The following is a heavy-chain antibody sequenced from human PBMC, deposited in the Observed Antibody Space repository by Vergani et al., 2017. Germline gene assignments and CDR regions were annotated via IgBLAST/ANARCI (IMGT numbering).Heavy chain of an antibody. CDR3: AKSSKVVPAANNYYDSSGYS. V-gene: IGHV3-23*01. D-gene: IGHD3-22*01. Sequence: EVQLLQSEGAVVQPGGSLRLSCVASGFTFSSHAMSWVRQGHGQGLEWVSSIKNTGDSAHYADSVKGRFTISRDNSKNTLYLQMNSLRVEDTAVYYCAKSSKVVPAANNYYDSSGYSWGQGTLVTVSS. CDR1: GFTFSSHA. J-gene: IGHJ4*02. CDR2: IKNTGDSA.